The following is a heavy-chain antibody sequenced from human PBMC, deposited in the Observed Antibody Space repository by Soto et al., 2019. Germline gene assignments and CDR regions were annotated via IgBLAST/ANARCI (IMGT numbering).Heavy chain of an antibody. CDR1: GGSISSYY. D-gene: IGHD1-26*01. CDR3: ARENPYSGSNAGVFDI. J-gene: IGHJ3*02. V-gene: IGHV4-59*01. CDR2: IYYSGST. Sequence: PSETLSLTCTVSGGSISSYYWSWIRQPPGKGLEWIGYIYYSGSTNYNPSLKSRVTISVDTSKNQFSLKLSSVTAADTAVYYCARENPYSGSNAGVFDIWGQGTMVTVSS.